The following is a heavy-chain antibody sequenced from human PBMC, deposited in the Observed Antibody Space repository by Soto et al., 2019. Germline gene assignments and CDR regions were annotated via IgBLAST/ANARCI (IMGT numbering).Heavy chain of an antibody. Sequence: GSLGLSCAASGFTFSTYAMTWVRQAPGKGLEWVSAISGSGGSTYYADSVKGRFTISRDNSKNTLYLQMNSLRAEDTAVYYCAKDRVVVYVWGQGTTVTVSS. J-gene: IGHJ6*02. CDR3: AKDRVVVYV. V-gene: IGHV3-23*01. D-gene: IGHD2-15*01. CDR1: GFTFSTYA. CDR2: ISGSGGST.